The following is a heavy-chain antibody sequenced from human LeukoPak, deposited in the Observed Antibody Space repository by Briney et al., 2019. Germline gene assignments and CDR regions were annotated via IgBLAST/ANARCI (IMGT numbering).Heavy chain of an antibody. Sequence: PGRSLRLSCAASGFTFNSYGMHWVRQAPGKGLEWVAVISYDGSNKYYADSVKGRFTISRDNSKNTLYLQMNSLRAEDTAVYYCAKSRIQWLVRSSVDYWGQGTLVTVSS. CDR3: AKSRIQWLVRSSVDY. V-gene: IGHV3-30*18. D-gene: IGHD6-19*01. CDR1: GFTFNSYG. J-gene: IGHJ4*02. CDR2: ISYDGSNK.